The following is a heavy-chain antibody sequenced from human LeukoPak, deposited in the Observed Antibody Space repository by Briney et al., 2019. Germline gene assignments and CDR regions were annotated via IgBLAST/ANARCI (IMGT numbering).Heavy chain of an antibody. D-gene: IGHD3-10*01. CDR3: ARDYGTLVRGVVDY. CDR2: IDPNSGYT. J-gene: IGHJ4*02. V-gene: IGHV1-2*02. Sequence: EASVKVSCKASGYTFTGYYMHWVRQAPGQGLEWMGWIDPNSGYTHYAQKFQGRVTLTRDTSISTAYMELSRLRSDDTAVYYCARDYGTLVRGVVDYWGQGTLVTVSS. CDR1: GYTFTGYY.